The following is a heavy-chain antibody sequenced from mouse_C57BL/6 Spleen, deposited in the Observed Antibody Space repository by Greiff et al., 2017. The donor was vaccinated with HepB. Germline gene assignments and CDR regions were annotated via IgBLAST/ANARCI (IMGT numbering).Heavy chain of an antibody. Sequence: VQLQQPGAELVKPGASVKLSCKASGYTFTSYWMHWVKQRPGQGLEWIGRINPSDSDTNYNQKFKGKATLTVDKSSRNAYMKLSRLTAEDSAFYSCAIGITTGVATGWGQGTTLTVSS. CDR1: GYTFTSYW. V-gene: IGHV1-74*01. CDR2: INPSDSDT. CDR3: AIGITTGVATG. J-gene: IGHJ2*01. D-gene: IGHD1-1*01.